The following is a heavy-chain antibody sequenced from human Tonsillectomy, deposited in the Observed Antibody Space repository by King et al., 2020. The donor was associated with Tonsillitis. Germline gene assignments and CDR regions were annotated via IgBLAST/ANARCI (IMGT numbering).Heavy chain of an antibody. CDR2: ISGSGGST. Sequence: DVQLVESGGGLVQPGGSLRLSCAASGFTFSGYAMSWVRQAPGKGLEWVSGISGSGGSTYYADSVKGRFTISRDNAKNTLYLQMNSLRAEDTALYYCAKDRAGSGTYFSSAFDIWGQGTVATVSS. J-gene: IGHJ3*02. CDR1: GFTFSGYA. CDR3: AKDRAGSGTYFSSAFDI. D-gene: IGHD1-26*01. V-gene: IGHV3-23*04.